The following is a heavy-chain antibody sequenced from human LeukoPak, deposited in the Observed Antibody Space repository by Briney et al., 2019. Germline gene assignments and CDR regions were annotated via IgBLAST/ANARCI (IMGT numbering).Heavy chain of an antibody. CDR1: GGSISSYY. D-gene: IGHD1-26*01. Sequence: SETLSLTCTVSGGSISSYYWSWIRQPPGKGLEWIGYIYYSGSTNYNPSLKSRVTISVDTSKNQFSLKLSSVTAADTAVYYCARGEAMDYFDYWGQGTLVTVSS. J-gene: IGHJ4*02. V-gene: IGHV4-59*01. CDR3: ARGEAMDYFDY. CDR2: IYYSGST.